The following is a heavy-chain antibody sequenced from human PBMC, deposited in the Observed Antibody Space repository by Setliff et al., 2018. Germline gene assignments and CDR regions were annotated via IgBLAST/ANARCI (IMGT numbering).Heavy chain of an antibody. CDR1: GYIFTSYS. CDR3: ARARHFGMDV. CDR2: ISAYNGNT. V-gene: IGHV1-18*01. Sequence: ASVKVSCKTSGYIFTSYSISWVRLAPGQGLEWMGWISAYNGNTNYAQKLQGRVTMTTDTSTTTAYMELRSLRSDDTAVYYCARARHFGMDVWGQGTTVTVSS. J-gene: IGHJ6*02.